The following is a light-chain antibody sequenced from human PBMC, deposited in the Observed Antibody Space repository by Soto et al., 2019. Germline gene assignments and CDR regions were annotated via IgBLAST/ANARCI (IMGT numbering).Light chain of an antibody. CDR3: QQYSGIWT. CDR2: QAS. V-gene: IGKV1-5*03. Sequence: DIQMTQSPSTLSASVGDRVTITCRASQSIYSWLAWYQQKPGKAPKLLIYQASTLERGVPSRFGGSGSGTEFTLTVSSLQPDDFATYYCQQYSGIWTFGQGTKVEIK. CDR1: QSIYSW. J-gene: IGKJ1*01.